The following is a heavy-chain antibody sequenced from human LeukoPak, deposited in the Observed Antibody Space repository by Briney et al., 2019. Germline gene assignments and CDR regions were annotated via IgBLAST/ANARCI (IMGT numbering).Heavy chain of an antibody. CDR1: GFTFSSYG. J-gene: IGHJ4*02. V-gene: IGHV3-23*01. CDR3: AKDLEEYCSGGSCYWDYFDY. D-gene: IGHD2-15*01. CDR2: ISGSGGST. Sequence: GGTLRLSCAASGFTFSSYGMSWVRQAPGKGLEWVSAISGSGGSTYYADSVKGRFTISRDNSKNTLYLQMNSLRAEDTAVYYCAKDLEEYCSGGSCYWDYFDYWGQGTLVTVSS.